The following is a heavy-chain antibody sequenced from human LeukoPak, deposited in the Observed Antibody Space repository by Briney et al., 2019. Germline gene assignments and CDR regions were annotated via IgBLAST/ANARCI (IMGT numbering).Heavy chain of an antibody. CDR3: TRDTGGIGSYPDY. D-gene: IGHD1-26*01. CDR1: GFTFRNYW. J-gene: IGHJ4*02. Sequence: PGGSLRLSCAASGFTFRNYWMTWVRQTPGKGLEWVANIKQDGSKKYFWDSVKGRFTISRDNAKNSVYLQMNSLRVEDTGVYYCTRDTGGIGSYPDYWGQGTLVTDPS. CDR2: IKQDGSKK. V-gene: IGHV3-7*01.